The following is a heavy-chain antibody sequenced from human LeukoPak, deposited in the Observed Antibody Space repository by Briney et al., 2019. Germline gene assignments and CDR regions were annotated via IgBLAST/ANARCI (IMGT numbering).Heavy chain of an antibody. CDR3: ARDPPYGYNYQAARGYFDY. CDR2: ISYDGSNK. V-gene: IGHV3-30*04. J-gene: IGHJ4*02. Sequence: PGRSLRLSCAASGFTFSSYAMHWVRQAPGKGLEWVAAISYDGSNKYYADSVKGRFTISRDNSKNTLYLQMNSLRAEDTAVYYCARDPPYGYNYQAARGYFDYWGQGTLVTVSS. CDR1: GFTFSSYA. D-gene: IGHD5-24*01.